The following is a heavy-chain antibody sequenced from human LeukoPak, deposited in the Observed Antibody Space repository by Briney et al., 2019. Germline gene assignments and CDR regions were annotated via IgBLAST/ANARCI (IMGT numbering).Heavy chain of an antibody. CDR2: IYTSGST. D-gene: IGHD1-26*01. CDR3: AKNGQSGFSFDP. Sequence: PSQTLSLTCTVSGGSISSGGYYWSWIRQPAGKGLEWIGRIYTSGSTNYNPSLKSRVTISVDTSKNQFSLKLSSVTAADTAVYYCAKNGQSGFSFDPWGQGTLVTVSS. J-gene: IGHJ5*02. V-gene: IGHV4-61*02. CDR1: GGSISSGGYY.